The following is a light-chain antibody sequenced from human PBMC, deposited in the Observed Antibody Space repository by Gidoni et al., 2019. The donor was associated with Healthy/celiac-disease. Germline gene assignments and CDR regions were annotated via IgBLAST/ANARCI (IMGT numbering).Light chain of an antibody. Sequence: AIRMTQSPSSFSASTGDRVTITCRASQGISSYLAWYQQKPGKAPKLLIYAASTLQSGVPSRFSGSGSGTDFTLTISCLQSEDFATYYCQQYYSYPGITFXQXTRLEIK. J-gene: IGKJ5*01. CDR3: QQYYSYPGIT. CDR2: AAS. V-gene: IGKV1-8*01. CDR1: QGISSY.